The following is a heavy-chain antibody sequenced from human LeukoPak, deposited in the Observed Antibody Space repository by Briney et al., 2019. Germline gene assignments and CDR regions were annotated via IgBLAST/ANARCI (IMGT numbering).Heavy chain of an antibody. CDR1: GFTFSSYA. J-gene: IGHJ4*02. D-gene: IGHD6-19*01. Sequence: PGGSLRLSCAASGFTFSSYAMSWVRQAPGKGLEWVSAISGSGGSTYYADSVKGRFTISRDNSKNTLYLQMNSLRAEDTAVYYCAKAGRRLEIAVAGWNYFDYWGQGTLVTVSS. V-gene: IGHV3-23*01. CDR2: ISGSGGST. CDR3: AKAGRRLEIAVAGWNYFDY.